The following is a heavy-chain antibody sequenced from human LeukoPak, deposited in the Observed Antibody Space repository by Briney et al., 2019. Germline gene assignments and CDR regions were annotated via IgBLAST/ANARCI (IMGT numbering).Heavy chain of an antibody. CDR1: GYTLTELS. V-gene: IGHV1-24*01. D-gene: IGHD6-13*01. CDR3: ATRRAYSSSWYYGYYGMDV. Sequence: ASVKVSCKVSGYTLTELSMHWGRQAPGKGLEWRGGFVTEDGETIYAQKFHGRVTLTEDTSTDTAYMELSSLRSEDTAVYYCATRRAYSSSWYYGYYGMDVWGRGTTVTVSS. J-gene: IGHJ6*02. CDR2: FVTEDGET.